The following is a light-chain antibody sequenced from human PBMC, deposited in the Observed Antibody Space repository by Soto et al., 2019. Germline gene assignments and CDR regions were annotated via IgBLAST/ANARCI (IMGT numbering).Light chain of an antibody. CDR2: DVT. J-gene: IGLJ2*01. CDR3: CSYAGSYTFVV. Sequence: QSALTQPRSVSGSPGQSVTISCTGTSSDVGGYNYVSWYQQHPGKAPKLMIYDVTKRPSGVPDRFSGSKSGNTASLTISGLQADDEADYWCCSYAGSYTFVVFGGGTKVTVL. V-gene: IGLV2-11*01. CDR1: SSDVGGYNY.